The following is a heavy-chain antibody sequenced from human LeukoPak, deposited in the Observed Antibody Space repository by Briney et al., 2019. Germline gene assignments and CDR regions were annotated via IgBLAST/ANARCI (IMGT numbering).Heavy chain of an antibody. CDR2: IYYSGRT. CDR1: GYSISSGYY. Sequence: SETLSLTCNVSGYSISSGYYWSWIRQPPGKGLEWIGYIYYSGRTSYNPSLKSRVTISVDTSKNQFSLRLSSVTAADTAVYYCARGQKYRSGYTVTELGSGYFDYWGQGTLVTVSS. J-gene: IGHJ4*02. CDR3: ARGQKYRSGYTVTELGSGYFDY. D-gene: IGHD5-18*01. V-gene: IGHV4-61*01.